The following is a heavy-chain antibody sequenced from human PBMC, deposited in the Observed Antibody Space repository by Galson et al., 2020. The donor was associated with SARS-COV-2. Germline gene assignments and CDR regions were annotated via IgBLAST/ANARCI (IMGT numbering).Heavy chain of an antibody. CDR3: ARSFYGSGSANPYYYYGMDV. CDR1: GFTFSSYA. CDR2: ISYDGSNK. D-gene: IGHD3-10*01. Sequence: GGSLRLSCAASGFTFSSYAMHWVRQAPGKGLEWVAVISYDGSNKYYADSVKGRFTISRDNSKNTLYLQMNSLRAEDTAVYYCARSFYGSGSANPYYYYGMDVWGQGTTVTVSS. V-gene: IGHV3-30*04. J-gene: IGHJ6*02.